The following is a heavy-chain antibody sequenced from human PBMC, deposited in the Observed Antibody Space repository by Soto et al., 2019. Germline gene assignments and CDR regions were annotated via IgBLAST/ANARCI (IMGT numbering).Heavy chain of an antibody. CDR3: AKDPRGAN. CDR1: GFTFSSYG. J-gene: IGHJ4*02. Sequence: QVQLVESGGGVVQPGRSLRLSCAASGFTFSSYGMHWVRQAPGKGLEWVAVISYDGSNKYYADSVKGRFTISRDNSKNPLYLQMNSLRAEDTAVYYCAKDPRGANWGQGTLVTVSS. V-gene: IGHV3-30*18. CDR2: ISYDGSNK. D-gene: IGHD3-16*01.